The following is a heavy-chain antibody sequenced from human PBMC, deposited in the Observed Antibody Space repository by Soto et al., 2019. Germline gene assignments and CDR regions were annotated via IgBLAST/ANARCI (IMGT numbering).Heavy chain of an antibody. V-gene: IGHV1-18*01. D-gene: IGHD3-9*01. CDR3: ARVAVRYFDWSRFDY. CDR1: GYTFSNYG. CDR2: ISLYSDGT. Sequence: ASVKVSCKASGYTFSNYGITWVRQDPGQPLEWLGWISLYSDGTNYAQKFQGRVSMTTDTSTTTAYMELRSLRSDDTAVYYCARVAVRYFDWSRFDYWGQGTLVTVSS. J-gene: IGHJ4*02.